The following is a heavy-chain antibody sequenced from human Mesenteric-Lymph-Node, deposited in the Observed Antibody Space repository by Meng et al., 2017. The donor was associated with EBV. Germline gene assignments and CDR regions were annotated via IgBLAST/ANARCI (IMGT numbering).Heavy chain of an antibody. CDR1: GGSVSSGSYY. Sequence: QVQLRESVPGLLTPLETPSLTCIVSGGSVSSGSYYWSWIRQPPGKGLEWIGYISYSGSTKYNPSLKSRVTILVDTSKNQFSLKLSSVTAADTAVYYCARDNGDYVSNPWGQGTLVTVSS. D-gene: IGHD4-17*01. J-gene: IGHJ5*02. CDR3: ARDNGDYVSNP. V-gene: IGHV4-61*01. CDR2: ISYSGST.